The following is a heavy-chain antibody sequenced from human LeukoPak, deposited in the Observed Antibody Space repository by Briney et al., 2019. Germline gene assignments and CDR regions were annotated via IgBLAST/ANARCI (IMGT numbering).Heavy chain of an antibody. D-gene: IGHD2-2*01. J-gene: IGHJ5*02. V-gene: IGHV1-2*02. CDR3: ARGRGHRTPRDWFDP. Sequence: GASVKVSCKASGYTFTGYYMHWVRQAPGQGLEWMGWINPNSGGTNYAQKFQGRVTMTRDTSISTAYMELSRLRSDDTAVYYCARGRGHRTPRDWFDPWGQGTLVTVSS. CDR1: GYTFTGYY. CDR2: INPNSGGT.